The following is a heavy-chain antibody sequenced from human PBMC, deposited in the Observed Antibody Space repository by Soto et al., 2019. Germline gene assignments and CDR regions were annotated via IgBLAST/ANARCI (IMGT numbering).Heavy chain of an antibody. Sequence: GGSLRLSCAASGFTFSDHYMDWVRQAPGKGLEWVGRTRNKANSYTTEYAASVKGRFTISRDDSKNSLYLQMNSLKTEDTAVYYCARVTRPFSYFDYWGQGTLVTVSS. D-gene: IGHD6-6*01. CDR1: GFTFSDHY. CDR2: TRNKANSYTT. V-gene: IGHV3-72*01. J-gene: IGHJ4*02. CDR3: ARVTRPFSYFDY.